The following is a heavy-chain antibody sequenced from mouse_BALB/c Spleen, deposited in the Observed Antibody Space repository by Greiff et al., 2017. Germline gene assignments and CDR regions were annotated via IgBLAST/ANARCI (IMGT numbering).Heavy chain of an antibody. CDR1: GYTFTSYW. Sequence: VQLQQSGAELARPGASVKLSCKASGYTFTSYWMQWVKQRPGQGLEWIGAIYPGDGDTRYTQKFKGKATLTADKSSSTAYMQLSSLASEDSAVYYCARSDYYGSDYWGQGTTLTVSS. CDR3: ARSDYYGSDY. J-gene: IGHJ2*01. CDR2: IYPGDGDT. D-gene: IGHD1-1*01. V-gene: IGHV1-87*01.